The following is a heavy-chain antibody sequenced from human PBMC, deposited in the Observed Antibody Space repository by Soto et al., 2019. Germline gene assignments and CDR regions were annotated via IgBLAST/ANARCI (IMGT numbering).Heavy chain of an antibody. CDR2: INPSGGTT. Sequence: QVQVVQSGAEVKKPGASVKVSCKTSGNTFINYYMHWVRQAPGQGLEWMGIINPSGGTTNYAKKFQGRVTLTSDTYASTFYMELSSLRSEDTAVYFCARHMAAWGQGTLVTVSS. J-gene: IGHJ4*02. D-gene: IGHD2-21*01. V-gene: IGHV1-46*01. CDR3: ARHMAA. CDR1: GNTFINYY.